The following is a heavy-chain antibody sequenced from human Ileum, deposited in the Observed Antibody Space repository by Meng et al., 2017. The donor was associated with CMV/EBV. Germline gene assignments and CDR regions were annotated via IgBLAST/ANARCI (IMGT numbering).Heavy chain of an antibody. CDR3: ARIQPGPNRYDH. V-gene: IGHV3-23*05. CDR2: IYSGGHRI. CDR1: AFTFSSYS. Sequence: GESLKISCAASAFTFSSYSMSWVRQAPGKGLEWVSAIYSGGHRIYYADSVKGRFTTSRDNSNSTLYLQMNSLRAEDTAVYYCARIQPGPNRYDHWGRGTLVTVSS. J-gene: IGHJ4*02. D-gene: IGHD1-1*01.